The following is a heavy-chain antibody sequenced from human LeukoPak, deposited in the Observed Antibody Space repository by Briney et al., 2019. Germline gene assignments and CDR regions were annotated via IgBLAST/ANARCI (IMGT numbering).Heavy chain of an antibody. D-gene: IGHD3-10*01. CDR1: GGSISSGGSY. CDR2: ISYSGST. Sequence: SETLSLTCTVSGGSISSGGSYWTWIRQHPGKGLEWIGYISYSGSTYYNPSLKSRVTISVDTSKNQFSLKLSSVTAADTAVYYCARAPWFGELLHFDYWGQGTLVTVSS. CDR3: ARAPWFGELLHFDY. J-gene: IGHJ4*02. V-gene: IGHV4-31*03.